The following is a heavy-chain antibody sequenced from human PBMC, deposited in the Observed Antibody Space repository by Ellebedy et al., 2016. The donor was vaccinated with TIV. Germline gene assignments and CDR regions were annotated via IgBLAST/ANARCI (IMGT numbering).Heavy chain of an antibody. CDR2: ISLTGGET. D-gene: IGHD1-26*01. Sequence: GGSLRLXCAASGFTFNNYAMSWVRQAPGKGLEWVSSISLTGGETYYADSVKGRFTISRDNSKNTLYLEMDDLRADDTAVYYCAKGWADFDYWGQGTLVAVSS. CDR3: AKGWADFDY. CDR1: GFTFNNYA. V-gene: IGHV3-23*01. J-gene: IGHJ4*02.